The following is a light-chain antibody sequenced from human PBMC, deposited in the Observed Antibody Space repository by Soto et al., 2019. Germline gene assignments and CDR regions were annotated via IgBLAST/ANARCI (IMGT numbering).Light chain of an antibody. CDR1: QSITSGY. J-gene: IGKJ5*01. CDR2: GAS. CDR3: QQYASSPT. Sequence: IVLTQSPGTLSLFPGERATLSCRASQSITSGYLAWYQQKPGQSPRLLIYGASSRATGIPDRFSGSGSGTDFTLTISRLEPDDFPVYYCQQYASSPTFGQGPRLEMK. V-gene: IGKV3-20*01.